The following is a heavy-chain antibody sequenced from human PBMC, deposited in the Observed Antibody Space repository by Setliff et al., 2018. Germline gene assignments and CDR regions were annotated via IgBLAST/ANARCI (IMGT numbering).Heavy chain of an antibody. D-gene: IGHD2-2*01. J-gene: IGHJ5*02. V-gene: IGHV3-23*01. CDR2: ISDSGGST. CDR3: AKVPGAIVVVPAAAWFDP. Sequence: GGSLRLSCVASGFTLSTYAMSWVRQAPGKGLEWVSVISDSGGSTYYADSVKGRFTISRDNSKNTLYLQMNSLRAEDTAVYYCAKVPGAIVVVPAAAWFDPWGQGTLVTVSS. CDR1: GFTLSTYA.